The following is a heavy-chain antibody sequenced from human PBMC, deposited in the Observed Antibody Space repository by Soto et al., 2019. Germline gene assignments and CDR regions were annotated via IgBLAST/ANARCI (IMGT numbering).Heavy chain of an antibody. CDR3: ARGGLLPDY. Sequence: QLQLQESGSGLVKPSQTLSLAGAVSGGSISSGCYSWSWIRQPPGKGLEWIGYISHSGSTYYNPSLKSRVPLSLDRSYIQFSLKLSSVTAADTAVYYCARGGLLPDYWGQGTLVTVSS. CDR2: ISHSGST. V-gene: IGHV4-30-2*01. J-gene: IGHJ4*02. CDR1: GGSISSGCYS. D-gene: IGHD6-19*01.